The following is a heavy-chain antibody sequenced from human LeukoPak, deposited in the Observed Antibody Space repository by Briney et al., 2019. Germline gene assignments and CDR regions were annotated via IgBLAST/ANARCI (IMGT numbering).Heavy chain of an antibody. CDR3: ARDKMVRGVISFQKANNWFDP. CDR2: IYYSGST. Sequence: SETLSLTCTVSGGCISSSSYYWGWICQPPGKGLESIGSIYYSGSTYYNPSLKSRVTISLDTSKNQFALKLSSVTAADTAVYYCARDKMVRGVISFQKANNWFDPWGQGTLVTVSS. V-gene: IGHV4-39*02. J-gene: IGHJ5*02. D-gene: IGHD3-10*01. CDR1: GGCISSSSYY.